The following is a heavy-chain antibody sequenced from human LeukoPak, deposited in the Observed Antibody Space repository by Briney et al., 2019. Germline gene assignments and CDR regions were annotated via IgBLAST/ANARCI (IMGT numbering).Heavy chain of an antibody. CDR1: GFTVSSNY. V-gene: IGHV3-7*01. CDR2: IKKDGSDK. D-gene: IGHD4-11*01. J-gene: IGHJ4*02. CDR3: ARHGNYNFDY. Sequence: GGSLRLSCAASGFTVSSNYMSWVRQAPGKGLEWVANIKKDGSDKYYVDSVKGRFTISRDNVKNSLYLQMDSLRAEDTAVYYCARHGNYNFDYWGQGTLVTVSS.